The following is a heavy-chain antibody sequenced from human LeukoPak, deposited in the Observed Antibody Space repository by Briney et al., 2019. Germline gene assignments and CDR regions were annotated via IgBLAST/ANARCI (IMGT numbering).Heavy chain of an antibody. J-gene: IGHJ4*02. V-gene: IGHV4-4*02. Sequence: SGTLSLTCAVSGGSISSGNWWSWIRQPPGKGLEWLGETLHSGDTVYNPPLKSRVTISVDNSKNQFSLKLTSVTAADTAVYFCTRNGDSSSVVDWGQGTLVTVSS. D-gene: IGHD2-15*01. CDR3: TRNGDSSSVVD. CDR1: GGSISSGNW. CDR2: TLHSGDT.